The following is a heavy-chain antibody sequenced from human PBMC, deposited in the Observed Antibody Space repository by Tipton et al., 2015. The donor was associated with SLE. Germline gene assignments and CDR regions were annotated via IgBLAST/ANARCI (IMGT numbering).Heavy chain of an antibody. CDR3: ARAYCSSTSCTSGY. CDR1: GYSFTNYW. CDR2: IYPGDSDT. V-gene: IGHV5-51*03. J-gene: IGHJ4*02. Sequence: QLVQSGAEVKKPGESLKISCKASGYSFTNYWIAWVRQMPGKGLEWMGVIYPGDSDTRYSPSFQGQVTISADRSISTAYLQWSSLKASDTAMYYCARAYCSSTSCTSGYWGQGTLVTVSS. D-gene: IGHD2-2*01.